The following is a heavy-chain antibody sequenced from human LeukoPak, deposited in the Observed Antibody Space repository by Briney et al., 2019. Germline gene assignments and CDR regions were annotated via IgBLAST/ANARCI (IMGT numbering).Heavy chain of an antibody. V-gene: IGHV6-1*01. CDR2: TYYRSKWYY. J-gene: IGHJ6*02. CDR3: ARDPGYYYAMDV. CDR1: GDSVSSNTAA. D-gene: IGHD2-15*01. Sequence: SQTLSLTCAISGDSVSSNTAAWNWVRQSPSRGLEWLGRTYYRSKWYYDYATSVSSRIAISPDTSKNLFSLQLNSVTPEDTAVYYCARDPGYYYAMDVWGQGTTVTVSS.